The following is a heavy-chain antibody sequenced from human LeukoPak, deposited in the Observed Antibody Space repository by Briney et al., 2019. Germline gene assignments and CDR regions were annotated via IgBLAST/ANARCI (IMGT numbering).Heavy chain of an antibody. J-gene: IGHJ4*02. CDR2: ISGSGGST. Sequence: PGGSLRLSCAASGFTFSSYAMSWVRQAPGKGLEWVSAISGSGGSTYYADSVKGRFTISRDNSKNTLYLEMNSLRAEDTAVYYCARSYYYESTGYYYFDYWGQGTLVTVSS. D-gene: IGHD3-22*01. CDR3: ARSYYYESTGYYYFDY. CDR1: GFTFSSYA. V-gene: IGHV3-23*01.